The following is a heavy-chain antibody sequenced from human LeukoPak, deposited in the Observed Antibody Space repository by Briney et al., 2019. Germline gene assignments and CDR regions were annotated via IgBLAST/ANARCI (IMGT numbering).Heavy chain of an antibody. CDR3: ARAFYPGYYSYMAV. J-gene: IGHJ6*03. CDR2: IYYSGST. Sequence: PSETLSLTCTASGGSISPYYWSWIRQPPGKGLEWIGYIYYSGSTNYNPSLKSRVTISVDTSKNQFSLKLSSVTAADTAVYYCARAFYPGYYSYMAVWGKGTTVTVSS. CDR1: GGSISPYY. D-gene: IGHD3-3*02. V-gene: IGHV4-59*01.